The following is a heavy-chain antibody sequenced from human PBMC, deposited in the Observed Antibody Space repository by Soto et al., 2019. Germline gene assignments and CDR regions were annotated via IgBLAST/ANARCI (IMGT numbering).Heavy chain of an antibody. CDR1: GYTFTSYG. CDR2: INAYNGNT. Sequence: QVQLVQSGAEVKKPGASVKLSCKASGYTFTSYGISWVRQAPGQGLEWMGWINAYNGNTNYAHKLQGRVTITTGTSTSTAYMELRSLRSDDTDVYFCGRGRVSISGDYWGQGTLVTASS. V-gene: IGHV1-18*01. D-gene: IGHD1-26*01. CDR3: GRGRVSISGDY. J-gene: IGHJ4*02.